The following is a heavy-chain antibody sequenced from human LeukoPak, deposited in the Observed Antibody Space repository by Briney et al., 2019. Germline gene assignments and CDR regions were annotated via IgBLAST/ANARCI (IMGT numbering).Heavy chain of an antibody. CDR2: IISDGSST. Sequence: GGSLRLSCAASAFSFSTTWMHWVRQAPGKGLVWVSRIISDGSSTTYADSVKGRFTIFRDNAKNMLYLQMNNLRAKDTAVYYCATDGGYAFDIWGQGTMVTVSS. CDR1: AFSFSTTW. J-gene: IGHJ3*02. D-gene: IGHD3-10*01. V-gene: IGHV3-74*01. CDR3: ATDGGYAFDI.